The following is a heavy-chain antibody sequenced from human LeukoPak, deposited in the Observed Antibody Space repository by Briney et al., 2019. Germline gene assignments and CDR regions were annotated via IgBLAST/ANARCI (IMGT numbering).Heavy chain of an antibody. V-gene: IGHV1-69*04. Sequence: ASVKVSCKASGGTFSSYAISWVRQAPGQGLEWMGRIIPILGIANYAQRLQGRVTITADKSTSTAYMELSSLRSEDTAVYYCARELLPLDGMDVWGQGTTVTVSS. J-gene: IGHJ6*02. CDR3: ARELLPLDGMDV. CDR2: IIPILGIA. D-gene: IGHD2-15*01. CDR1: GGTFSSYA.